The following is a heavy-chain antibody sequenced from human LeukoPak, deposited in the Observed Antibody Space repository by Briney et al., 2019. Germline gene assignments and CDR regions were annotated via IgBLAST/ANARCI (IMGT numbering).Heavy chain of an antibody. V-gene: IGHV1-69*05. CDR2: IIPIFGTA. Sequence: ASVKVSCKASGGTFISYAISWVRQAPGQGLEWMGGIIPIFGTANYAQKFQGRVTITTDESTSTAYMELSSLRSEDTAVYYCAGALPVYYGSGSSEHKWFAPWGQGTLVTVSS. CDR1: GGTFISYA. J-gene: IGHJ5*02. D-gene: IGHD3-10*01. CDR3: AGALPVYYGSGSSEHKWFAP.